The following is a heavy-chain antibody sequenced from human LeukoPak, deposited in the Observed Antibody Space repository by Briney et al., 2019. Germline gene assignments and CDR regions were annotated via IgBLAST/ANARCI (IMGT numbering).Heavy chain of an antibody. CDR2: IIPFLDVA. V-gene: IGHV1-69*04. Sequence: SVKVSCKASGGTFSNYAINWVRLAPGQGLEWMGRIIPFLDVANYAQKFQDRVAITADKSTSTVYMELSSLRSEDTALYYCASPNDRITGTFRFDHWGQGTLVTVSS. J-gene: IGHJ4*02. CDR1: GGTFSNYA. D-gene: IGHD1-20*01. CDR3: ASPNDRITGTFRFDH.